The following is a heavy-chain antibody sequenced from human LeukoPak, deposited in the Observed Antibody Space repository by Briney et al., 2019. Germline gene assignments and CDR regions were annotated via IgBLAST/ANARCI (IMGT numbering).Heavy chain of an antibody. CDR2: IYYSGST. J-gene: IGHJ4*02. D-gene: IGHD3-22*01. Sequence: SETLSLTCTASGGSIGSSSYYWGWIRQPPGKGLAWIGSIYYSGSTYYNPSLKSRVTISVDTSKNQFSLKLSSVTAADTAVYYCARKVYYDSSGYSAFDYWGQGTLVTVSS. V-gene: IGHV4-39*01. CDR3: ARKVYYDSSGYSAFDY. CDR1: GGSIGSSSYY.